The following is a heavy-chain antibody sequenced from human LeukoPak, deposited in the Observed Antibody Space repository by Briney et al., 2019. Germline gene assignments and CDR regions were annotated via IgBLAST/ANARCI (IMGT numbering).Heavy chain of an antibody. V-gene: IGHV4-59*08. CDR2: IYYSGST. J-gene: IGHJ5*02. Sequence: PSETLSLTCTVSGGSISSYYWSWIRQPPGKGLEWIGYIYYSGSTNYNPSLKSRVTISVDTSKNQFSLKLSSVTAVDTAVYYCARHDYDILTGYNNWFDPWGQGTLVTVSS. D-gene: IGHD3-9*01. CDR3: ARHDYDILTGYNNWFDP. CDR1: GGSISSYY.